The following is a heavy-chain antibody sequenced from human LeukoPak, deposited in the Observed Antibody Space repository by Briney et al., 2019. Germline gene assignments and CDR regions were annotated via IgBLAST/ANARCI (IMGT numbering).Heavy chain of an antibody. D-gene: IGHD6-19*01. CDR2: SYSGGST. Sequence: GGSLRLSCAASDFTVSGNYMSWVRQAPGKGLEWVSVSYSGGSTYYADSVKGRFTTTRDNSKNTLYLQMNSLRAEDTAVYYCARDIAVAGIWDYWGQGTLVTVSS. V-gene: IGHV3-66*01. CDR1: DFTVSGNY. CDR3: ARDIAVAGIWDY. J-gene: IGHJ4*02.